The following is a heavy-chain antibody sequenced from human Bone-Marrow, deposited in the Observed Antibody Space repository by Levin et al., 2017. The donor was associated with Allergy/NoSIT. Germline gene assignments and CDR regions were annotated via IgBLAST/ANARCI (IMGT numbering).Heavy chain of an antibody. CDR3: ARRKDDYGAKRRLENYYFDY. D-gene: IGHD4-17*01. CDR1: GGTFSSYA. V-gene: IGHV1-69*13. Sequence: AASVKVSCKASGGTFSSYAISWVRQAPGQGLEWMGGIIPIFGTANYAQKFQGRVTITADESTSTAYMELSSLRSEDTAVYYCARRKDDYGAKRRLENYYFDYWGQGTLVTVSS. J-gene: IGHJ4*02. CDR2: IIPIFGTA.